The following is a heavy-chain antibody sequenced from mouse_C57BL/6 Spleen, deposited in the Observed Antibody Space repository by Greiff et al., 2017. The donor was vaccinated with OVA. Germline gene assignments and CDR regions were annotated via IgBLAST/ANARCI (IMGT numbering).Heavy chain of an antibody. D-gene: IGHD2-3*01. CDR3: ARQCYDGYYCED. V-gene: IGHV2-6-1*01. CDR2: IWSDGST. CDR1: GFSLTSYG. Sequence: QVQLKESGPGLVAPSQSLSITCTVSGFSLTSYGVHWVRQPPGKGLEWLVVIWSDGSTTYNSALKSSLSISKDNSKSQVFLKMNSLQTDDAAMYYCARQCYDGYYCEDWGQGTTLTVSA. J-gene: IGHJ2*01.